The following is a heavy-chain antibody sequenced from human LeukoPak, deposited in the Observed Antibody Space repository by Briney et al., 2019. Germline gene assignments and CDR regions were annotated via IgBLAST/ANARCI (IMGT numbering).Heavy chain of an antibody. J-gene: IGHJ4*02. CDR2: ISSSGSTI. CDR1: GFTFSSYE. V-gene: IGHV3-48*03. Sequence: QSGGSLRLSCAASGFTFSSYEMNWVRQAPGKGLEWVSYISSSGSTIYYADSVKGRFTISRDNAKNSLYLQMNSLRAEDTAVYYCATSYGDATGPGRDYWGLGTLVTVSS. CDR3: ATSYGDATGPGRDY. D-gene: IGHD1-1*01.